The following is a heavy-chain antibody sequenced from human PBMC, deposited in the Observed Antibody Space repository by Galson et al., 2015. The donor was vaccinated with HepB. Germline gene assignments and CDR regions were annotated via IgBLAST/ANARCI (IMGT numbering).Heavy chain of an antibody. CDR2: ISYDGSNK. D-gene: IGHD6-13*01. Sequence: SLRLSCAASGFTFSSYAMHWVRQAPGKGLEWVAVISYDGSNKYYADSVKGRFTISRDNSKNTLYLQMNSLRVEDTAVYYCARVGSSSWYYYYGMDVWGQGTTVTVSS. CDR1: GFTFSSYA. J-gene: IGHJ6*02. CDR3: ARVGSSSWYYYYGMDV. V-gene: IGHV3-30*04.